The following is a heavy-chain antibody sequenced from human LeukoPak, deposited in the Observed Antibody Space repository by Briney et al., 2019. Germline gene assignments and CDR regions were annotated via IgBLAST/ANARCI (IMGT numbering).Heavy chain of an antibody. V-gene: IGHV3-21*01. J-gene: IGHJ4*02. D-gene: IGHD6-6*01. Sequence: PGGSLRLSCAASGFTFSSYSMNWVRQAPGKGLEWVSSISSSSSYTYYADSVKGRFTISRDNAKNSLYLQMNSLRAEDTAVYYCASELMDSSSSYTPYWGQGTLVTVSS. CDR2: ISSSSSYT. CDR1: GFTFSSYS. CDR3: ASELMDSSSSYTPY.